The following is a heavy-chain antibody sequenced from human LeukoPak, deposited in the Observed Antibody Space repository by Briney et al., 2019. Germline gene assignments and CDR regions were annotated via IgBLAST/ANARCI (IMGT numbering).Heavy chain of an antibody. D-gene: IGHD3-10*01. CDR2: ISWDGGST. J-gene: IGHJ4*02. CDR3: AKEYYYGSGSQEYYFDY. V-gene: IGHV3-43D*03. CDR1: GFTFDDYA. Sequence: GGSLRLSCAASGFTFDDYAMHWVRQAPGKGLEWVSLISWDGGSTYYADSVKGRFTISRDNYKNTLYLQMNSLRAEDTAEYHCAKEYYYGSGSQEYYFDYWGQGTLVTVSS.